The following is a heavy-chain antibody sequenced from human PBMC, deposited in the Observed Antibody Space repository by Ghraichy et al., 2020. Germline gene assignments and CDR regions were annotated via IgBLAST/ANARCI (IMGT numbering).Heavy chain of an antibody. CDR2: IYYSGST. J-gene: IGHJ3*02. V-gene: IGHV4-39*07. CDR1: GGSISSSSYY. CDR3: ARQERSGCNWGDAFDI. Sequence: SETLSLTCTVSGGSISSSSYYWGWIRQPPGKGLEWIGSIYYSGSTYYNPSLKSRVTISVDTSKNQFSLKLSSVTAADTAVYYCARQERSGCNWGDAFDIWGQGTMVTVSS. D-gene: IGHD7-27*01.